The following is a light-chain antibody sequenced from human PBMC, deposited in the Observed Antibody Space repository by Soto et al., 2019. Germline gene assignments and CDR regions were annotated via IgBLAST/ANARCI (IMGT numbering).Light chain of an antibody. CDR2: GAS. Sequence: EIVWTQSPGTLSLSPGERATLSCKASQSIGSTYLAWYQQKPGQAPRLLIYGASIRLTGIQDRFSGSGSGTDFTLPISRLEPEDFAVYYCHRYGDSPRAWTCGQGPKVEIK. CDR1: QSIGSTY. CDR3: HRYGDSPRAWT. V-gene: IGKV3-20*01. J-gene: IGKJ1*01.